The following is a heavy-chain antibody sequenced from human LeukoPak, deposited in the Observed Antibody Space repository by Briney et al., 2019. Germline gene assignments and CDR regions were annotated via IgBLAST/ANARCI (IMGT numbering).Heavy chain of an antibody. V-gene: IGHV1-46*01. D-gene: IGHD3-3*01. CDR1: GYTFTSYY. CDR3: ARTGGVATPFDY. J-gene: IGHJ4*02. CDR2: INPSGGST. Sequence: ASVKVSCKASGYTFTSYYMHWVRQAPGQGLEWMGIINPSGGSTTYAQKFQGRVTMTRDTSTSTVYMELSSLRSEDTAVYYCARTGGVATPFDYWGQGTLVTVSS.